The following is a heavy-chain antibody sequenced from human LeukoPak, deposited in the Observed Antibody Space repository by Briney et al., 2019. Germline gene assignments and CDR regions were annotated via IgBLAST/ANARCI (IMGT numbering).Heavy chain of an antibody. CDR1: GGSISSYY. D-gene: IGHD1-26*01. CDR3: ARSTRTGSYTAGLNY. V-gene: IGHV4-59*01. CDR2: IYYSGST. Sequence: KSSETLSLTCTVSGGSISSYYWSWIRQPPGKGLEWIGYIYYSGSTNYNPSLKSRVTISVDTSKNQFSLKLTSVTAADTAVYYCARSTRTGSYTAGLNYWGQGTLVTVSS. J-gene: IGHJ4*02.